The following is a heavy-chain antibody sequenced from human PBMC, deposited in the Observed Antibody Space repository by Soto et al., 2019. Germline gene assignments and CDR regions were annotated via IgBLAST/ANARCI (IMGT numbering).Heavy chain of an antibody. Sequence: GGSLRLSCAVTGFTLRGNGMSWVRQAPGKGLEWVSSITIAGTYHADSAKGRFTFSTDYSRNTIFLQMNRLRAEDSAIYYCAGDGGNSYLGQGALVTVSS. V-gene: IGHV3-53*01. J-gene: IGHJ4*02. D-gene: IGHD2-15*01. CDR3: AGDGGNSY. CDR2: ITIAGT. CDR1: GFTLRGNG.